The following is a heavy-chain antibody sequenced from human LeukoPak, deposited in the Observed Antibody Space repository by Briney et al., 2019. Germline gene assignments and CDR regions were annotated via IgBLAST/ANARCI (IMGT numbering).Heavy chain of an antibody. V-gene: IGHV1-24*01. D-gene: IGHD1-26*01. CDR3: ATTNRLGGATLDY. CDR2: FDPEDGET. Sequence: GASVKVSYKVSGYTLTELSMHWVRQAPGKGLEWMGGFDPEDGETIYAQKFQGRVTMTEDTSTDTAYMELSSLKSEDTAVYYCATTNRLGGATLDYWGQGTLVTVSS. CDR1: GYTLTELS. J-gene: IGHJ4*02.